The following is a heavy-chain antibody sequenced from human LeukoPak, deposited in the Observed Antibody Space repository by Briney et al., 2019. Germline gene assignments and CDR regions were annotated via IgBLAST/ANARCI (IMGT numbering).Heavy chain of an antibody. CDR1: GGSISSYY. V-gene: IGHV4-59*12. D-gene: IGHD6-19*01. Sequence: SETLSLTCTVSGGSISSYYWSWIRQPPGKGLEWIGYIYYSGSTNYNPSLKSRVTISVDTSKNQFSLKLSSVTAADTAVYYCARGRFRGWYAYWGQGTLVTVSS. CDR3: ARGRFRGWYAY. CDR2: IYYSGST. J-gene: IGHJ4*02.